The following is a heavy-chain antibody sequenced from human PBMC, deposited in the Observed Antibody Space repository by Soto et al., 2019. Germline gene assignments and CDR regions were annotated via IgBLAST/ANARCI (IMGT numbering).Heavy chain of an antibody. V-gene: IGHV3-30*03. J-gene: IGHJ4*02. CDR1: GFTFSNNG. Sequence: QVQLVESGGGAVQPGRSLRLSCAASGFTFSNNGIHWVRQAPGKGLEWVAVISSDGINKYYADSVKGRSTISRDNSKNPLFLQMNSLRVEDTAVYYCAMDLYGGSSRFDYWGQGNLVTVSS. CDR2: ISSDGINK. D-gene: IGHD2-15*01. CDR3: AMDLYGGSSRFDY.